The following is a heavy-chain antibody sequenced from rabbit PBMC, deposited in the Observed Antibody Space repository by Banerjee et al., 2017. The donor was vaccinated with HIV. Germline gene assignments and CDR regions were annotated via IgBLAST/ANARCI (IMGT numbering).Heavy chain of an antibody. CDR1: GFSFSNSYY. Sequence: QSLEESGGDLVKPGASLTLTCTASGFSFSNSYYMCWVRQAPGKGLEWIACIYAGSNGRTYYASWAKGRFTISKTSSTTATLQMTSLTAADTATYFCARGDYGGYGGLWGQGTLVTVS. V-gene: IGHV1S40*01. D-gene: IGHD2-1*01. CDR2: IYAGSNGRT. J-gene: IGHJ6*01. CDR3: ARGDYGGYGGL.